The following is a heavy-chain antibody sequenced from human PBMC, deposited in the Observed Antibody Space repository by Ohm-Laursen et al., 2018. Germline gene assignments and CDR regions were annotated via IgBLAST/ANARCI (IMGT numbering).Heavy chain of an antibody. CDR3: AGWGDRSNY. Sequence: SLRLSCTASGFTFSSFWMNWVRQVPGKGLEWVANINLDGSGKSYVDSVRGRFTVSRDNAKNSLFLQMNNLRAEDTAIYYCAGWGDRSNYWGRGTLVTVSP. D-gene: IGHD2-21*01. CDR2: INLDGSGK. J-gene: IGHJ4*02. CDR1: GFTFSSFW. V-gene: IGHV3-7*01.